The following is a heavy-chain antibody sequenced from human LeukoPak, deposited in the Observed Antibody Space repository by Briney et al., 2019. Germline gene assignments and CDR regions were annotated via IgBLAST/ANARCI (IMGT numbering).Heavy chain of an antibody. J-gene: IGHJ6*03. Sequence: SETLSLTCSVSGYSVNNDYYGVWIRQPPGKGLEWIGSMYLSGNTYNPSLQSRVTISVDTSKNQFSLKLSSVTAADTAVYYCARGYGDYVPYYYYYMDVWGKGTTVTVSS. CDR2: MYLSGNT. CDR1: GYSVNNDYY. D-gene: IGHD4-17*01. V-gene: IGHV4-38-2*02. CDR3: ARGYGDYVPYYYYYMDV.